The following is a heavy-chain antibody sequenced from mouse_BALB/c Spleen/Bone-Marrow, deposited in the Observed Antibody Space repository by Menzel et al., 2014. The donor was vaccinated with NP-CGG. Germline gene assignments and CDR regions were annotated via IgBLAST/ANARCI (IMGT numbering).Heavy chain of an antibody. J-gene: IGHJ2*01. D-gene: IGHD2-4*01. Sequence: DVMLVESGGDLVKPGGSLKPSCAASGFTFSSYGMSWVRQIPDKRLEWVATISSGGSYTFYPDSVKGRFTISRDNAKNTLNLQMTSLKSEDTAMYYCARRRDYVYFDYLSQGTTLTVSS. CDR2: ISSGGSYT. CDR1: GFTFSSYG. CDR3: ARRRDYVYFDY. V-gene: IGHV5-6*02.